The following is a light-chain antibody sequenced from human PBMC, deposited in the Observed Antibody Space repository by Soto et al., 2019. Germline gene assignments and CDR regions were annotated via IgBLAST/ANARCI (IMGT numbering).Light chain of an antibody. CDR3: QKYNSAPWT. CDR2: AAS. CDR1: HGIRNY. J-gene: IGKJ1*01. Sequence: DMQMTQSPSSLSASVGDRVTSTCRASHGIRNYLAWYQQKPGKVPKLLIYAASTLQSGVPSRFSGSGSGTDFTLTISSLQPEDVATYYCQKYNSAPWTFGQGTKVEIK. V-gene: IGKV1-27*01.